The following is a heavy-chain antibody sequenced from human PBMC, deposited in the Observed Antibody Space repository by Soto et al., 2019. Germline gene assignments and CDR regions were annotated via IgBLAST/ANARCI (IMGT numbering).Heavy chain of an antibody. CDR2: ISSNGGST. D-gene: IGHD3-3*01. V-gene: IGHV3-64D*06. CDR1: GFTFSSYA. J-gene: IGHJ4*02. CDR3: VKNGAKYDFWSGHPV. Sequence: SCSDSGFTFSSYAMHWVRQAPGKGLEYVSAISSNGGSTYYADSVKGRFTISRDSSKNTLYLQMSSLRAEDTAVYYCVKNGAKYDFWSGHPVWGQGXLVTVYS.